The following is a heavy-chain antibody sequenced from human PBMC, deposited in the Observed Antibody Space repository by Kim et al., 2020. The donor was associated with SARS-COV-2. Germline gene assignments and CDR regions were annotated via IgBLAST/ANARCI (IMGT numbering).Heavy chain of an antibody. Sequence: ASVKVSCKASGYTFTSYGISWVRQAPGQGLEWMGWIHAYNGKTNYGQKLQGRVTMTTDTSTSTAYMELRSLRADDTAVYYCARDVPSRYYDSLTGYDLHYSLDVWGEEATVSVSS. V-gene: IGHV1-18*01. CDR3: ARDVPSRYYDSLTGYDLHYSLDV. CDR2: IHAYNGKT. CDR1: GYTFTSYG. J-gene: IGHJ6*04. D-gene: IGHD3-9*01.